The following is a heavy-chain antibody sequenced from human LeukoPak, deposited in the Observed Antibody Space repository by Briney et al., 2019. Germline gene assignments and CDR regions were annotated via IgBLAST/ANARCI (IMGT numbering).Heavy chain of an antibody. V-gene: IGHV1-69*06. CDR2: SIPIFGTA. J-gene: IGHJ5*02. CDR3: ARGRPTTSIAAAGVNWFDP. Sequence: ASVKVSCKASRYTFTSYYMDWVRQAPGQGLEWMGGSIPIFGTANYAQKFQGRVTITADKSTSTAYMELSSLRSEDTAVYYCARGRPTTSIAAAGVNWFDPWGQGTLVTVSS. D-gene: IGHD6-13*01. CDR1: RYTFTSYY.